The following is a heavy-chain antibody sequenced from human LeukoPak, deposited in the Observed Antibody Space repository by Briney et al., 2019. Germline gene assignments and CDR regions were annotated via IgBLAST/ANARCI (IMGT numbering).Heavy chain of an antibody. J-gene: IGHJ4*02. CDR2: ITGSGLNT. CDR3: AKGLRILV. CDR1: GFTFNTYG. V-gene: IGHV3-23*01. Sequence: GGSLRLSCAASGFTFNTYGMTWVRQAPGKGLEWVSSITGSGLNTYYADSVKGRFTISRDNSRDTLYLEMNTLRVEGTAVYYCAKGLRILVWGQGTLVTVSS. D-gene: IGHD6-6*01.